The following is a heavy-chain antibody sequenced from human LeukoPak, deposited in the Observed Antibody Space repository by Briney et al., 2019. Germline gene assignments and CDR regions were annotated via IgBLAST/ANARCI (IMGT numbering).Heavy chain of an antibody. V-gene: IGHV4-59*01. CDR1: GGSISDYY. D-gene: IGHD5-12*01. CDR3: AADYRDAFDI. J-gene: IGHJ3*02. CDR2: INHSGNT. Sequence: PSETLSLTCTVSGGSISDYYWNWIRQPPGKGLEWIGYINHSGNTKYNPSLKSRVPISSDTSKNNFSLRLSSVTAADTAVYYCAADYRDAFDIWGQGTMVAVSS.